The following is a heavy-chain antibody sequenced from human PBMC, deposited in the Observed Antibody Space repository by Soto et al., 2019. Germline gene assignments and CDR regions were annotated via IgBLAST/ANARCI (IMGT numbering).Heavy chain of an antibody. Sequence: EVQLLESGGGLVQPGGSLRLSCAASGFTFSSYAMSWVRQATGKGLEWVSGISGGGGSTYYADSEKGRFTLSRDNSKNTLYLQMNSLRGGDTAVYYCAKDLYRYDNWGQGTLVTVSS. D-gene: IGHD1-26*01. V-gene: IGHV3-23*01. CDR1: GFTFSSYA. CDR3: AKDLYRYDN. J-gene: IGHJ4*02. CDR2: ISGGGGST.